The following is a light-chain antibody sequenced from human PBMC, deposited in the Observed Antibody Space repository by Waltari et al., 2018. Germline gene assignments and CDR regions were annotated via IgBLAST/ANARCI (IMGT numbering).Light chain of an antibody. CDR3: QSADSSGTLKWF. J-gene: IGLJ2*01. V-gene: IGLV3-25*03. CDR2: KDN. CDR1: ALPTQH. Sequence: SSELTQPPSLSVSPGQTARITCSGDALPTQHTYWYQQKSGQAPLLMIYKDNQRPPGVPERFSGSKSGTTVTLTVSGVQAEDEADYYCQSADSSGTLKWFFGGGTKLTVL.